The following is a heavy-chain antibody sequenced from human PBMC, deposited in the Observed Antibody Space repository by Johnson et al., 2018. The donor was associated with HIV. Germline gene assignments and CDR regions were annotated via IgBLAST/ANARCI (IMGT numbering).Heavy chain of an antibody. CDR2: IWYDGSNK. CDR1: GFTFSSYG. Sequence: QVQLVESGGGVVQPGRSLRLSCAASGFTFSSYGMHWVRQAPGKGLEWVAVIWYDGSNKYYADSVKGRFTISRDNSKNTLYLQMNSLRAEDTAVYYWAKDREYYDILTGYYISLSSWDAFEIWGQGTMVTVSS. CDR3: AKDREYYDILTGYYISLSSWDAFEI. D-gene: IGHD3-9*01. J-gene: IGHJ3*02. V-gene: IGHV3-33*06.